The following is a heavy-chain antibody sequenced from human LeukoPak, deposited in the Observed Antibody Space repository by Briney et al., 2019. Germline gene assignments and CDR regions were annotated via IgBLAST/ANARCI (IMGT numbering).Heavy chain of an antibody. CDR3: ARGTAMSFLYYFDY. CDR2: ISAYNGNT. CDR1: GYTFTSYG. V-gene: IGHV1-18*04. D-gene: IGHD5-18*01. Sequence: GASVKVSCKASGYTFTSYGISWVRQAPGQGLEWMGWISAYNGNTNYAQKLQGRVTMTTDTSASTAYMELRSLRSDDTAVYYCARGTAMSFLYYFDYWGQGTLVTVSS. J-gene: IGHJ4*02.